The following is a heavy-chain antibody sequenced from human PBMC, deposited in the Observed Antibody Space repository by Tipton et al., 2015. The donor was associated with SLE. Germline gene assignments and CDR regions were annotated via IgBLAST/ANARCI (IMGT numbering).Heavy chain of an antibody. CDR3: ARKEGGSYYLSL. D-gene: IGHD1-26*01. J-gene: IGHJ4*02. CDR1: GFTFSIYA. Sequence: SLRLSCAASGFTFSIYAMTWVRQAPGKGLEWVSGLSGSGGSTYYADSVKGRFTISRDNSKNTLYLQMNNLRPEDTAVYYCARKEGGSYYLSLWGPGTLVTVSS. V-gene: IGHV3-23*01. CDR2: LSGSGGST.